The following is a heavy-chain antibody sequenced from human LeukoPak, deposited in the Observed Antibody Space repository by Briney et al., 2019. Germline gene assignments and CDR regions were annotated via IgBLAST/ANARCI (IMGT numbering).Heavy chain of an antibody. D-gene: IGHD4-23*01. V-gene: IGHV3-23*01. CDR2: ISGSGGNT. CDR1: AFTFSSYA. J-gene: IGHJ4*02. CDR3: TKYQYGGNPQYYFEY. Sequence: GGSLRLSCAASAFTFSSYAMSWVRQAPGKGLDWVSAISGSGGNTYYADSVKGRFTISRDNSKNTLYLQMNSLRAEDTAVYYCTKYQYGGNPQYYFEYWGQGTLVTVSS.